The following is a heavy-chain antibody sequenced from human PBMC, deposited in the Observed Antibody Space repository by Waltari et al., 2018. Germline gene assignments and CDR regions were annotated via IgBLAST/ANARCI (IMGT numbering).Heavy chain of an antibody. V-gene: IGHV2-70*04. D-gene: IGHD2-15*01. CDR1: GFSLSTSGMR. Sequence: QVTLKESGPALVKPTQTLTLTCTFSGFSLSTSGMRVSRIRQPPGKALEWLARIDWDDDKFYSTSLKTRLTISKDTSKNQVVLTMTNMDPVDTATYYCARHYCSGGSCDWFDPWGQGTLVTVSS. CDR2: IDWDDDK. CDR3: ARHYCSGGSCDWFDP. J-gene: IGHJ5*02.